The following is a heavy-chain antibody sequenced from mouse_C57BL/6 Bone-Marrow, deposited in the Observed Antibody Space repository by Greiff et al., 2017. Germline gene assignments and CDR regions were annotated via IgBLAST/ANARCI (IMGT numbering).Heavy chain of an antibody. V-gene: IGHV1-50*01. CDR1: GYTFTSYW. J-gene: IGHJ2*01. CDR3: ATGDY. CDR2: IDPSDSYT. Sequence: QVQLQQPGAELVKPGASVKLSCKASGYTFTSYWMQWVKQRPGQGLEWIGEIDPSDSYTNYNQKFKGKATLTVDTSSSTAYMQLSSLTSEDSAVYYCATGDYWGQGTTRTVSS.